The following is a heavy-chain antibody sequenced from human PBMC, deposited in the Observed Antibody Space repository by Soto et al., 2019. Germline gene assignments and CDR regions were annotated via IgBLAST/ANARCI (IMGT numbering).Heavy chain of an antibody. V-gene: IGHV4-59*01. Sequence: PSETVSLTCTVSGGSLSTYYWTWIRQSPEKGLEWIGNVYYDGTTKFNPALQSRLTMSVDTSKNQFSLRLTSVTAADTAVYYCARPVPPRTSTAWFDPWGQGTWVTVSS. CDR3: ARPVPPRTSTAWFDP. J-gene: IGHJ5*02. CDR1: GGSLSTYY. CDR2: VYYDGTT. D-gene: IGHD3-10*01.